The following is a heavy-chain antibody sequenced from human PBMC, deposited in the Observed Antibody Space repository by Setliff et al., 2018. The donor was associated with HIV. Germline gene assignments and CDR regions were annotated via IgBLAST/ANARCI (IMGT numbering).Heavy chain of an antibody. CDR1: GGSITGSPYF. Sequence: SETLSLTCTVSGGSITGSPYFWGWIRRPPLKGLEWIASIHYTGRTYYNPSLKSRVSTSVYPSKNHLSLKLTSVTAADTAVYYCARVIPAGVPANWFDPWGHGTLVTVSS. CDR3: ARVIPAGVPANWFDP. J-gene: IGHJ5*02. CDR2: IHYTGRT. V-gene: IGHV4-39*02. D-gene: IGHD2-8*01.